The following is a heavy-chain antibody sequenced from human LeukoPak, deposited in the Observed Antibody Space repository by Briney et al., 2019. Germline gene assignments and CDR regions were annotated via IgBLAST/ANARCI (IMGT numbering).Heavy chain of an antibody. CDR3: AKVGSYGSGIWQSYYGMDV. D-gene: IGHD3-10*01. Sequence: QPGGSLRLPCAASGFTFSSYAMSWVRQAPGKGLEWVSAISGSGGSTYYADSVKGRFTISRDNSKNTLYLQMNSLRAEDTAVYYCAKVGSYGSGIWQSYYGMDVWGQGTTVTVSS. V-gene: IGHV3-23*01. J-gene: IGHJ6*02. CDR1: GFTFSSYA. CDR2: ISGSGGST.